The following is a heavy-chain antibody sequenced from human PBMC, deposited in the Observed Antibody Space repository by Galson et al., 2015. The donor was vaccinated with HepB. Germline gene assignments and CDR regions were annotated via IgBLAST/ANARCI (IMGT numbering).Heavy chain of an antibody. CDR1: GFTVSNNY. D-gene: IGHD5-18*01. CDR2: IYSGGST. J-gene: IGHJ4*02. V-gene: IGHV3-66*01. Sequence: SLRLSCAASGFTVSNNYVSWVRQAPGKGLEWVSVIYSGGSTYYADSVKGRFTISRDNSKNTLYFQMNSLRAEDTAVYYCARLGYSYGLDYWGQGSLVTVSS. CDR3: ARLGYSYGLDY.